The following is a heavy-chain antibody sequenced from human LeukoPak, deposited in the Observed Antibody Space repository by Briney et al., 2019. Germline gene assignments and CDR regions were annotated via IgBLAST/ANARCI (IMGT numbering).Heavy chain of an antibody. Sequence: GGSLRLSCAASGFTFSSYGMHWVRQAPGKGLEWVAVISYDGSNKYYADSVKGRFTISRDNSKNTLYLQMNSLRAEDTAVYYCARDSGMVRGVIGDYWGQGTLVTVSS. D-gene: IGHD3-10*01. V-gene: IGHV3-30*03. CDR3: ARDSGMVRGVIGDY. CDR2: ISYDGSNK. CDR1: GFTFSSYG. J-gene: IGHJ4*02.